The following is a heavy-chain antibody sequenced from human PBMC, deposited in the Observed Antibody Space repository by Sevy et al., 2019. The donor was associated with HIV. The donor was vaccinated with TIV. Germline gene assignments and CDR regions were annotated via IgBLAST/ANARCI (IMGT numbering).Heavy chain of an antibody. J-gene: IGHJ3*02. CDR2: IGTAGDT. CDR3: ARGAYGRAFDI. V-gene: IGHV3-13*01. CDR1: GFTFSSYD. D-gene: IGHD2-21*01. Sequence: GGSLRLSCAASGFTFSSYDMHWVRQATGKGLEWVSAIGTAGDTYYPGSVKGRFTISRENAKNSLYLQMNSLRAGDTAVCYCARGAYGRAFDIWGQGTMVTVSS.